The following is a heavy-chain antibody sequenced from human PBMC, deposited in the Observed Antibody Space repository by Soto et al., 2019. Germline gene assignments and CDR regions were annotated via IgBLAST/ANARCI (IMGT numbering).Heavy chain of an antibody. V-gene: IGHV4-34*01. J-gene: IGHJ5*02. Sequence: ASETLSLTCAVYGGSVNGYYWNWIRQPPGKGLEWIGEINHTGGTHYNPSLKSRVTMSVDTSKNQFSLRLSSVTAADTAIYYCAARITVFGLLIPPFDPWGQGTLVTVSS. CDR1: GGSVNGYY. D-gene: IGHD3-3*01. CDR2: INHTGGT. CDR3: AARITVFGLLIPPFDP.